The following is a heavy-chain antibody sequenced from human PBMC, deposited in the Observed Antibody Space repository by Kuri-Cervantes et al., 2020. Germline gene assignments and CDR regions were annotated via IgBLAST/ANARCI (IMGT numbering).Heavy chain of an antibody. CDR3: AKDDKWLVSFDY. CDR1: GFTFSSYA. D-gene: IGHD6-19*01. Sequence: GGSLRLSCAASGFTFSSYAMHWVRQAPGKGLEWVAVISYDGSNKYYADSVKGRFTISRDNSKNTLYLQMNSLRAEDTAVYYCAKDDKWLVSFDYWGQGTLVTVSS. V-gene: IGHV3-30-3*01. J-gene: IGHJ4*02. CDR2: ISYDGSNK.